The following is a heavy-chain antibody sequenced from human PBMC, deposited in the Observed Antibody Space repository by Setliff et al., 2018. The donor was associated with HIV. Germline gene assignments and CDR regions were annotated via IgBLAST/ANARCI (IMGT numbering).Heavy chain of an antibody. Sequence: SETLSLTCTLSGGSISSGSYYWGWIRQHPGKGLEWIGYIPYSGSTHYNPSLKSRFTMSVDTSKNQLALKVSSGTAADTAVYYCARVPPLRCGELLYDDYYYMDVWGKGTTVTVSS. CDR2: IPYSGST. CDR1: GGSISSGSYY. V-gene: IGHV4-31*03. J-gene: IGHJ6*03. CDR3: ARVPPLRCGELLYDDYYYMDV. D-gene: IGHD4-17*01.